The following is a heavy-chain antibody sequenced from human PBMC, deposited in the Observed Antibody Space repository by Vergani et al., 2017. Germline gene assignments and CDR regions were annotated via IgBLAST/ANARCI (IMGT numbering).Heavy chain of an antibody. Sequence: QVQLVQSGAEVKKPGASVKVSCKASGYTFTGYYMHWVRQAPGQGLEWMGWSNPNSGGTNYEQKFQGRVTMTRDTSISTAYMELSRLRSDDTAVYYCARDKTTVVTSGSGHYYYCDGMDVWGQGTTVTVSS. J-gene: IGHJ6*02. V-gene: IGHV1-2*02. CDR1: GYTFTGYY. CDR2: SNPNSGGT. D-gene: IGHD4-23*01. CDR3: ARDKTTVVTSGSGHYYYCDGMDV.